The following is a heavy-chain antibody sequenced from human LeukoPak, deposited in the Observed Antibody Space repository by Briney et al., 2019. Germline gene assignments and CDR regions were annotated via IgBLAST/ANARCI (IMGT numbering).Heavy chain of an antibody. CDR2: ISGSGGST. J-gene: IGHJ4*02. D-gene: IGHD3-10*01. CDR1: GFTFSSYA. CDR3: AKDLSKSRITMVRGVPSPSDY. V-gene: IGHV3-23*01. Sequence: PGGSLRLSCAASGFTFSSYAMSWVGQAPGKGLEWVSAISGSGGSTYYADSVKGRFTISRDNSKNTLYLQMNSLRAEDTAVYYCAKDLSKSRITMVRGVPSPSDYWGQGTLVTVSS.